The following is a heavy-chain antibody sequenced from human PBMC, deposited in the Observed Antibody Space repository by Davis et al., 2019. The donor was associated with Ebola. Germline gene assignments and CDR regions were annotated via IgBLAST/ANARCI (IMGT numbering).Heavy chain of an antibody. Sequence: HTGGSLRLSCAASGFTFSSYWMHWVRKAPGKGLVWVSRINSDGSSTSYADSVKGRFTISRDNAKNTLYLQMNSLRAEDTAVYCARDIYSSGWYGGGVAYWGQGTLVTVSS. CDR3: ARDIYSSGWYGGGVAY. CDR2: INSDGSST. J-gene: IGHJ4*02. D-gene: IGHD6-19*01. CDR1: GFTFSSYW. V-gene: IGHV3-74*01.